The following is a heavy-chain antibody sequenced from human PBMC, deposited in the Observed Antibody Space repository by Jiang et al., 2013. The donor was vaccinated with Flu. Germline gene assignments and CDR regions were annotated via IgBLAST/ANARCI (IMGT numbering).Heavy chain of an antibody. CDR2: TYYRSKWYN. V-gene: IGHV6-1*01. J-gene: IGHJ4*02. CDR3: VREIYRGPSLFDY. Sequence: QTLSLTLCHLRGNSVSSNSAAWNWIRQSPSRGLEWLGRTYYRSKWYNDYAVSVKSRISINPDTSKNHFSLQINSVTPDDTAMYYCVREIYRGPSLFDYWGQGTLVTVSS. CDR1: GNSVSSNSAA. D-gene: IGHD3-10*01.